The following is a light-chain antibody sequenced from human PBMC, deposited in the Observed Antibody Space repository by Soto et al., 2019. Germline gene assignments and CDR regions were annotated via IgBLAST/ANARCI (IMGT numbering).Light chain of an antibody. J-gene: IGKJ1*01. V-gene: IGKV3-20*01. CDR1: QSVRSSY. CDR2: GAS. CDR3: QQYSSSPWT. Sequence: EIVLTQSPGTLSLSPGERATLSCRASQSVRSSYLAWYQQKPGQAPRLLIYGASSRATGIPDRFSGSGSGTDFTLTISRLEPEDFAVYYCQQYSSSPWTVGQGTKVEIK.